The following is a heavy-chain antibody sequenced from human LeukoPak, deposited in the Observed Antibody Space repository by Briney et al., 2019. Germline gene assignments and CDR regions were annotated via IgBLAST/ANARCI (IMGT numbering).Heavy chain of an antibody. CDR3: ARVLAGTTVFDY. CDR1: GFTFSSYD. D-gene: IGHD1-7*01. Sequence: GGSLRLPCAASGFTFSSYDMHWVRQATGKGLEWVSAIGTAGDTYYPGSVKGRFTISRENAKNSLYLQMSSLRAGDTAVYYCARVLAGTTVFDYWGQGTLVTVSS. CDR2: IGTAGDT. J-gene: IGHJ4*02. V-gene: IGHV3-13*01.